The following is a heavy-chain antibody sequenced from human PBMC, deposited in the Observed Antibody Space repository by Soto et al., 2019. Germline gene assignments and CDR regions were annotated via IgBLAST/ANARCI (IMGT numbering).Heavy chain of an antibody. CDR2: IIPIFGTA. CDR1: GGTFSSYA. D-gene: IGHD4-4*01. J-gene: IGHJ6*02. V-gene: IGHV1-69*01. Sequence: QVQLVQSGAEVKKPGSSVKVSCKASGGTFSSYAISWVRQAPGHGLEWMGGIIPIFGTANYAQKFQGRVTITADEATSTAYMELSSLRAEDTAVYYCAESYSIYVYYYDYGMDVWGQGTTVTVSS. CDR3: AESYSIYVYYYDYGMDV.